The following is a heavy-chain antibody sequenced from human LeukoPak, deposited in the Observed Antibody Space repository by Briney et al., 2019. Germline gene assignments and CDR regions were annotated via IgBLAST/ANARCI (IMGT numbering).Heavy chain of an antibody. CDR3: VRGVSISSSWYNDI. CDR1: GVTFSDYY. CDR2: ISRGGSTT. D-gene: IGHD6-13*01. V-gene: IGHV3-11*01. J-gene: IGHJ3*02. Sequence: GGSLSLSCAASGVTFSDYYMSWIRQPPGKGLEWLSYISRGGSTTYYVDSVKGRFTISRDNAKNSLYLQMNSLRAEDTALYHCVRGVSISSSWYNDIWGQGTMVIVSS.